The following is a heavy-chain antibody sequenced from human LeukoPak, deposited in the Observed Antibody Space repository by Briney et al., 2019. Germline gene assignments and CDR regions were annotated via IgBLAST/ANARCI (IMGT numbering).Heavy chain of an antibody. D-gene: IGHD6-19*01. CDR3: ARDRQWLITPSHYYGMDV. J-gene: IGHJ6*02. CDR1: GYSFTSYW. CDR2: IYPGDSDT. Sequence: GESLKISCKGSGYSFTSYWIGWVRQMPGKGLEWMGIIYPGDSDTRYSPSFQGQVTISADKSISTAHLQWSSLKASDTAMYYCARDRQWLITPSHYYGMDVWGQGTTVTVSS. V-gene: IGHV5-51*01.